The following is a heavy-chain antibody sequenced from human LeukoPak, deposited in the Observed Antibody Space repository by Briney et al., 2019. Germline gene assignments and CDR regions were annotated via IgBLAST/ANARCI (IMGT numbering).Heavy chain of an antibody. CDR2: ISGSGGST. Sequence: RGSLRLSCAASGFTFSSYAMSWVRQAPGKGLEWVSAISGSGGSTYYADSVKGRFTISRDNSKNTLYLQMNSLRAEDTAVYYCAKVCDSSGYPFDAFDIWGQGTKVTVSS. D-gene: IGHD3-22*01. CDR1: GFTFSSYA. V-gene: IGHV3-23*01. CDR3: AKVCDSSGYPFDAFDI. J-gene: IGHJ3*02.